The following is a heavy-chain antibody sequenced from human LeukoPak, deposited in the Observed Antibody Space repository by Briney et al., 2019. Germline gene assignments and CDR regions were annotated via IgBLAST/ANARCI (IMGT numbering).Heavy chain of an antibody. J-gene: IGHJ4*02. CDR3: ARDYDSSYHWGY. CDR1: GFTVSSYY. D-gene: IGHD6-6*01. CDR2: IYSGGTT. Sequence: PGGSLRLSCAASGFTVSSYYMSWVRQAPGKGLEWVSVIYSGGTTYYAGSVKGRFTISRDNSKNTLYLQMNSLRAEDTAVYYCARDYDSSYHWGYWGQGTLVTVSS. V-gene: IGHV3-53*01.